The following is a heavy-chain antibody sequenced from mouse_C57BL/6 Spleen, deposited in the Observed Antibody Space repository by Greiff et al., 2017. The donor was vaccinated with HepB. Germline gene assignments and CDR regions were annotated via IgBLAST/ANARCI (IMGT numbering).Heavy chain of an antibody. V-gene: IGHV5-9*01. CDR1: GFTFSSYT. J-gene: IGHJ2*01. Sequence: EVKLMESGGGLVKPGGSLKLSCAASGFTFSSYTMSWVRQTPEKRLEWVATISGGGGNTYYPDSVKGRFTISRDNAKNTLYLQMSSLRSEDTALYYCARIPYYGSSPYYFDYWGQGTTLTVSS. CDR3: ARIPYYGSSPYYFDY. CDR2: ISGGGGNT. D-gene: IGHD1-1*01.